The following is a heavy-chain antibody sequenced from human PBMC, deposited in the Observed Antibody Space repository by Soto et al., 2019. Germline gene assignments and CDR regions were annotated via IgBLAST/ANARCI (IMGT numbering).Heavy chain of an antibody. CDR1: GYSFTSYW. J-gene: IGHJ6*02. CDR2: IYPGDSDT. D-gene: IGHD4-17*01. V-gene: IGHV5-51*01. Sequence: PGESLKISCKGSGYSFTSYWIGWVRQMPGKGLEWMGIIYPGDSDTSYSPSFQGQVTISADKSISTAYLQWSSLKASDTAMYHCATHVGSDYGDYGDRGYYYGTDVWGQGTTVTVSS. CDR3: ATHVGSDYGDYGDRGYYYGTDV.